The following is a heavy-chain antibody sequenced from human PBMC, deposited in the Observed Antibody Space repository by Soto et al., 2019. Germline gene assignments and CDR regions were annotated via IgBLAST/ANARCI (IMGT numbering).Heavy chain of an antibody. CDR3: ARATFGGPPDY. V-gene: IGHV1-3*01. CDR1: GYTLTSYA. CDR2: INAGNGNT. Sequence: ASVKVSCKASGYTLTSYAMHWVRQAPGQRLEWMGWINAGNGNTKYSQKFQGRVTITRDTSASTAYMELSSLRSEDTAVYYCARATFGGPPDYWGQGTLVTVSS. J-gene: IGHJ4*02. D-gene: IGHD3-16*01.